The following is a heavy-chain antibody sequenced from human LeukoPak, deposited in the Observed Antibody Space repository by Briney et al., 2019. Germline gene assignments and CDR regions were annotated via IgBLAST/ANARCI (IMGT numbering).Heavy chain of an antibody. D-gene: IGHD6-19*01. CDR3: ASVSGWYGQYFQH. CDR2: INSDGSTT. J-gene: IGHJ1*01. V-gene: IGHV3-74*01. Sequence: PGGSPRLSCAASGFTFSSYWMHWVRQAPGKGLVWVSRINSDGSTTIYADSVKGRFTISRDNAKNTLYLQMNSLRAEDTAVYYCASVSGWYGQYFQHWGQGTLVTVSS. CDR1: GFTFSSYW.